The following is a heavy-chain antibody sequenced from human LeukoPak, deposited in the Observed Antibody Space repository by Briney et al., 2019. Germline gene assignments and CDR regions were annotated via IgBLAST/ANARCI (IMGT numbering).Heavy chain of an antibody. D-gene: IGHD6-19*01. CDR3: ARGDSGWYLGLGFDY. Sequence: SETLSLTCTVSGYSISSGFYWGWIRQPPGKGLEWIGSIYHSGSTYYNPSLKSRVTISVDTSKNQVSLRLRSVTAADTAVYYCARGDSGWYLGLGFDYWGLGTLVTVSS. V-gene: IGHV4-38-2*02. CDR2: IYHSGST. J-gene: IGHJ4*02. CDR1: GYSISSGFY.